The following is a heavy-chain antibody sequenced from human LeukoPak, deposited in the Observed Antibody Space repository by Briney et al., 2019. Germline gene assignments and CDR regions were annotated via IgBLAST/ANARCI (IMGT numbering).Heavy chain of an antibody. V-gene: IGHV4-39*01. CDR3: ASNSVYYGSGSYDY. CDR2: IYYSGST. J-gene: IGHJ4*02. CDR1: GGSISSSSYY. Sequence: SETLSLTCTVSGGSISSSSYYWGWIRQPPGKGLEWIGSIYYSGSTYYNPSLKSRVTISVDTSKNQFSLKLSSVTAADTAVYYCASNSVYYGSGSYDYWGQGTLVTVSS. D-gene: IGHD3-10*01.